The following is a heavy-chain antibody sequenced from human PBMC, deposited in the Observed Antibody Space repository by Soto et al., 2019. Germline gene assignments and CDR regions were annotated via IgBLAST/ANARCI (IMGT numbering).Heavy chain of an antibody. J-gene: IGHJ5*02. CDR3: ARGRPAIATRWFDP. Sequence: KPSETLSLTCAVFGGSFSDSYWSWIRQSPGKGLEWIGEITSSGSTYYNPSLKSRVTISGDTSKNQFSLEVKSVTAADTAVYYCARGRPAIATRWFDPWGQGTLVTVSS. V-gene: IGHV4-34*01. CDR2: ITSSGST. CDR1: GGSFSDSY. D-gene: IGHD1-1*01.